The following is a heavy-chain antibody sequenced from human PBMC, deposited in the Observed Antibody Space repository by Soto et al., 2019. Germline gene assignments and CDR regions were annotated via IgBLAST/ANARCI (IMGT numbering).Heavy chain of an antibody. J-gene: IGHJ6*02. Sequence: PGGSLRLSCAASGFTFSSYWMSWVRQAPGKGLEWVANIKQDGSEKYYVDSVKGRFTISRDNAKNSLYLQMNSLRAEDTAVYYCARDHGTGLEWLPHYYYYYGMDVWGRGTTVTVSS. CDR2: IKQDGSEK. CDR3: ARDHGTGLEWLPHYYYYYGMDV. D-gene: IGHD3-3*01. V-gene: IGHV3-7*03. CDR1: GFTFSSYW.